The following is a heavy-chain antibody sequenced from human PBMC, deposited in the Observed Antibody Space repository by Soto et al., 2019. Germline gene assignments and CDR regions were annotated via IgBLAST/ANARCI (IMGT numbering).Heavy chain of an antibody. J-gene: IGHJ6*03. CDR2: IQSGGST. Sequence: PGGSLRLSCAASGFIVSSKYMSWVRQAPGKGLEWVSLIQSGGSTYYAGSVKGRFTISRDNSENTLFLQMNSLRVEDTAMYYCTRDVVYCSSGGCYGVLMDFWGKGSTVIVPS. CDR1: GFIVSSKY. V-gene: IGHV3-66*01. CDR3: TRDVVYCSSGGCYGVLMDF. D-gene: IGHD2-15*01.